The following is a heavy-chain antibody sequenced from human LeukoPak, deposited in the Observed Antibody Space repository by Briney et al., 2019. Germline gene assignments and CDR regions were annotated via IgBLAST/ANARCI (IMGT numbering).Heavy chain of an antibody. J-gene: IGHJ4*02. Sequence: GGSLRLSCAASGFTFNPYAMSWVRQAPGKGLEWVGRIKSKTDGGTTDYAAPVKGRFTISRDDSKNTLYLQMNSLKTEDTAVYYCTTTTGTFSFDYWGQGTLVTVSS. CDR3: TTTTGTFSFDY. CDR1: GFTFNPYA. CDR2: IKSKTDGGTT. D-gene: IGHD1-1*01. V-gene: IGHV3-15*01.